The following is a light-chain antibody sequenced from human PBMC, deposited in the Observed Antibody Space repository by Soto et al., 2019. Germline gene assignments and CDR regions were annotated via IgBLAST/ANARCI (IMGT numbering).Light chain of an antibody. CDR2: GAS. CDR1: QSVSNN. J-gene: IGKJ5*01. Sequence: DIVLTQSPGTLSLSPVERATLSCRAIQSVSNNYLAWYQQKPGQAPRLLIYGASTRATGIPARFSGSGSGTEFTLTISSLQSEDFAVYYCQQYNNWPLITFGQGTRLEIK. V-gene: IGKV3-15*01. CDR3: QQYNNWPLIT.